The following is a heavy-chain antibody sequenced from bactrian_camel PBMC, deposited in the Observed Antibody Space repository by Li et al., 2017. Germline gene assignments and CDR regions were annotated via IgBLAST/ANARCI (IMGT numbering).Heavy chain of an antibody. Sequence: HVQLVESGGGSVQAGGSLRLTCPLSGDTASTYCMAWFSQAPGKEREGVAAMGSDGRTTYAESLKGRFTISKDNAKNTLYLQMNSLKPEDTAMYYSAADIRLSRVWNGVARFRGQGTQVTVS. V-gene: IGHV3S53*01. J-gene: IGHJ4*01. CDR3: AADIRLSRVWNGVARF. D-gene: IGHD3*01. CDR2: MGSDGRT. CDR1: GDTASTYC.